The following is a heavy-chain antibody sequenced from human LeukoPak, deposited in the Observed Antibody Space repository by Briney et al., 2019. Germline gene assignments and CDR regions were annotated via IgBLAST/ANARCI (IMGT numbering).Heavy chain of an antibody. CDR1: GGSISSSYW. D-gene: IGHD5-12*01. CDR2: IYTSGDT. CDR3: ARVGPYIEVDP. V-gene: IGHV4-4*02. J-gene: IGHJ5*02. Sequence: PSGTLSLTCAVSGGSISSSYWWSWVRQPPGKGLEWIGRIYTSGDTDYNPSLSSRVTISVDTSKNEFSLKLNALTASDTAIYYCARVGPYIEVDPWGQGILVIVSS.